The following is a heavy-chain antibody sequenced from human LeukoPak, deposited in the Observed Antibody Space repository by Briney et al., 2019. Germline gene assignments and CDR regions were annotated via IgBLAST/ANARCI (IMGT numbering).Heavy chain of an antibody. CDR1: GFTFDDYA. CDR2: ISWNSGSI. D-gene: IGHD6-13*01. J-gene: IGHJ6*02. CDR3: AKGRLLIIAAALDV. V-gene: IGHV3-9*01. Sequence: PGRSLRLSCAASGFTFDDYAMHWVRHAPGKGLEWVSGISWNSGSIGYADSVKGRFTISRDNAKNSLYLQMNSLRAEHTALYYCAKGRLLIIAAALDVWGQGTTVTVSS.